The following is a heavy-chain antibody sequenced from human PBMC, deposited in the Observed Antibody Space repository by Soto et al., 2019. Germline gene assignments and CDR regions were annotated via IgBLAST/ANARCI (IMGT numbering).Heavy chain of an antibody. CDR3: ARQRDCSSTSCYEVDY. CDR2: IYYSGST. Sequence: SETLSLTCTVSGGSISSGGYYWSWIRQHPGKGLEWIGYIYYSGSTYYNPSLKSRITISVDTSKNQFSLKLSSVTAADTAVYYCARQRDCSSTSCYEVDYWGQGTLVTVSS. J-gene: IGHJ4*02. D-gene: IGHD2-2*01. CDR1: GGSISSGGYY. V-gene: IGHV4-31*03.